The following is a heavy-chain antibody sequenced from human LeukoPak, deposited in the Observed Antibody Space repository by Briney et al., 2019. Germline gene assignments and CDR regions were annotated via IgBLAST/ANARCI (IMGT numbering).Heavy chain of an antibody. J-gene: IGHJ3*02. CDR3: ARAGVPAAHDAFDI. CDR2: IYDSGST. Sequence: SETLSLTCTVSGGSIGSYYWSRIRQPPGKGLEWIGYIYDSGSTNYNPSLKSRVTISVDTSKNQFSLKLSSVTAADTAVYYCARAGVPAAHDAFDIWGQGTMVTVSS. V-gene: IGHV4-59*01. CDR1: GGSIGSYY. D-gene: IGHD2-2*01.